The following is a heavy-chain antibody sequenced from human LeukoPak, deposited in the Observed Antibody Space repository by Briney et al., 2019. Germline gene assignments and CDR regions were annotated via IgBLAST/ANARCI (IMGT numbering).Heavy chain of an antibody. CDR3: ARDGSSAVLDF. V-gene: IGHV3-21*01. D-gene: IGHD1-14*01. J-gene: IGHJ4*02. CDR1: GFTFSSYG. CDR2: ITSSSSYI. Sequence: GGSLRLSCAASGFTFSSYGMHWVRQAPGKGLEWVSSITSSSSYIYYADSVKGRFTISRDNAKNSLYLQMNGLRAEDTAVYYCARDGSSAVLDFWGQGTLVTVSS.